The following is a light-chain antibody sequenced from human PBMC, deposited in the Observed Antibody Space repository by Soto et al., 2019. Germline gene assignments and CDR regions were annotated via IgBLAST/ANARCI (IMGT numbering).Light chain of an antibody. J-gene: IGKJ1*01. CDR3: QQYNSYSWT. V-gene: IGKV1-5*01. CDR2: DAS. CDR1: QSISSW. Sequence: IQITQSPSTLSASVGDRVTITCRASQSISSWLAWYQQQPGQAPKLLIYDASSLESGVPSRFSGSGSGTEFALTISSLQPDDFATYYCQQYNSYSWTFGQGTKVEIK.